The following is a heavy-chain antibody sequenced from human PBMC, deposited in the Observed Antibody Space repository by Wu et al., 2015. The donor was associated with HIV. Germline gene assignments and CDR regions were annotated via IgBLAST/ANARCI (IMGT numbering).Heavy chain of an antibody. CDR3: VGPDPQYFYDSSGFYPADYFYYGLDV. J-gene: IGHJ6*04. CDR2: LDPSGGRR. CDR1: GYTFTTYS. D-gene: IGHD3-22*01. V-gene: IGHV1-46*01. Sequence: QVQLVQSGTEVKETGASVKISCKASGYTFTTYSIHWVRQAPGQGLEWVGTLDPSGGRRRNALKFRDRITMTRDMSTSTVYMELRRLTVEDTAVYYCVGPDPQYFYDSSGFYPADYFYYGLDVWGGGTTVIVSS.